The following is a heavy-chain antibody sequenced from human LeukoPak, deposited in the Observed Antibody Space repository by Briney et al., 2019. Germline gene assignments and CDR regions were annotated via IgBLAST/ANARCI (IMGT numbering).Heavy chain of an antibody. CDR2: ISSNGGST. CDR1: GFTLSSDA. Sequence: GGSPRLSCSASGFTLSSDAMHWVRQAPGQGLEYVSGISSNGGSTYYADSVKGRFTISRDNSKNTLYLQMSRLRPEDTAVYYCVKGGSSTWSWFDRWGQGTLVTVSS. CDR3: VKGGSSTWSWFDR. D-gene: IGHD6-13*01. J-gene: IGHJ5*02. V-gene: IGHV3-64D*09.